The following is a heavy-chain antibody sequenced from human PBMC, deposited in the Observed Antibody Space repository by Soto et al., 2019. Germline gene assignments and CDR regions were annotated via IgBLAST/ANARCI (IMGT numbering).Heavy chain of an antibody. CDR3: VRGGHGSGSYLGSS. CDR2: IRQDGGAQ. CDR1: GFTFTTYW. J-gene: IGHJ5*02. Sequence: GSLRLSCVASGFTFTTYWMSWVRQAPGKGLQWVANIRQDGGAQYYVDSVKGRFTISRDNAKNSVYLQMDSLRVEDTAVYYCVRGGHGSGSYLGSSWGQGILVTVSS. V-gene: IGHV3-7*03. D-gene: IGHD3-10*01.